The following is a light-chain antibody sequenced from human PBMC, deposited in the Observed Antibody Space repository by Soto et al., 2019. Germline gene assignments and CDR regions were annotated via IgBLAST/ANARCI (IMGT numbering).Light chain of an antibody. CDR1: QSISSW. J-gene: IGKJ4*02. V-gene: IGKV1-12*01. CDR3: QQANSFPWLT. Sequence: DIEMTQSPSSMSLSAGDTVTITCRASQSISSWLALYQQQPGKAPHRLIYAASTLKSAVPSRISGSGSGTDLALTITSLRPEHFASDYCQQANSFPWLTFGEGTKVEIK. CDR2: AAS.